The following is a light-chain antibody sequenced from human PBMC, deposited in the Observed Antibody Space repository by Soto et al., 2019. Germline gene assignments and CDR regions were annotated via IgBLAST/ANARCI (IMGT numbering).Light chain of an antibody. CDR2: AVS. Sequence: QSVLTQPASVSGSPGQSIAISCTGTSSDVGGYNYVSWYQHHPGKAPKLMIYAVSNRPSGVSDRFSGSKSGSTASLTISGLQAEDEADYYCTAYTSSNTYVFGTGTKVNV. CDR1: SSDVGGYNY. CDR3: TAYTSSNTYV. J-gene: IGLJ1*01. V-gene: IGLV2-14*01.